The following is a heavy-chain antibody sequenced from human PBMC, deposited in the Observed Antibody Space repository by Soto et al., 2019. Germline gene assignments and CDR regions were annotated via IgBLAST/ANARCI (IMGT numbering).Heavy chain of an antibody. CDR2: IYPGDSDT. Sequence: GESLKISCKGSGYSFTSYWIGWVRQMPGKGLEWMGIIYPGDSDTRYSPSFQGQVTISADKSISTAYLQWSSLKASDTAMYYFVLIGFSGGGYLSYYYYGMDIWGQGTTVTVSS. J-gene: IGHJ6*02. CDR1: GYSFTSYW. V-gene: IGHV5-51*01. CDR3: VLIGFSGGGYLSYYYYGMDI. D-gene: IGHD5-12*01.